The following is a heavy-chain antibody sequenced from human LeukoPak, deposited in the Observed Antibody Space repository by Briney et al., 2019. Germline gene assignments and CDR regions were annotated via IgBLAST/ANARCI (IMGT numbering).Heavy chain of an antibody. CDR1: GFTFSSYS. CDR3: AKELGQCSSTSCYCRFDS. D-gene: IGHD2-2*01. CDR2: IKSDGSNT. J-gene: IGHJ5*01. V-gene: IGHV3-74*01. Sequence: GGSLRLSCAASGFTFSSYSMHWVRQAPGKGLAWVSVIKSDGSNTYYADSVKGRFTISRDNAKNTLYLQMNSLRAKDTAVYYCAKELGQCSSTSCYCRFDSWGQGTLVTVSS.